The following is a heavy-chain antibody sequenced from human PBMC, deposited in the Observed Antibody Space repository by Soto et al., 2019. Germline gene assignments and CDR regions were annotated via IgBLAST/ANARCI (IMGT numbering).Heavy chain of an antibody. D-gene: IGHD5-18*01. V-gene: IGHV3-23*01. CDR1: GFTFSSYG. Sequence: HPGGSLRLSCAASGFTFSSYGMTWVRQAPGKGLEWVSVITYNGDKTYYADSFKGRFTISRDNSKDTVHLQMNSLRVEDTAVYYCARYIRGPTVFYFDFWGQG. J-gene: IGHJ4*02. CDR2: ITYNGDKT. CDR3: ARYIRGPTVFYFDF.